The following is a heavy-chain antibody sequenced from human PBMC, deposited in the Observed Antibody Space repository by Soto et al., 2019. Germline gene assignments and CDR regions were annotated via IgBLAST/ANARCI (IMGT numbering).Heavy chain of an antibody. CDR1: GFTFRTYG. CDR2: IWYEASNK. D-gene: IGHD1-26*01. V-gene: IGHV3-33*01. Sequence: VQLVESGGGVVQPGRSLRLSCAASGFTFRTYGMYWVRQAPGKGLEWVAVIWYEASNKYDADSVKGRFTISRDNSENTLYLQMNSLRAEDTAVYYWAGGRVDGGELDLWGQGTLVTVSS. CDR3: AGGRVDGGELDL. J-gene: IGHJ4*02.